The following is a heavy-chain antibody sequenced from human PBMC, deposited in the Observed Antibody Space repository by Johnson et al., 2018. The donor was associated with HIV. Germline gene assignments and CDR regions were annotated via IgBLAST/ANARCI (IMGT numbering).Heavy chain of an antibody. J-gene: IGHJ3*02. V-gene: IGHV3-15*01. CDR1: GFTFSNAW. CDR3: TTESVGYYDSSGYYSVGMGGAFDI. Sequence: MQLVESGGGVVRPGGSLRLSCAASGFTFSNAWMSWVRQAPGKGLEWVGRIKSKTDGGTTDYAAPVKGRFTISRDDSKNTLYLHMNSLKSEDTAVYYCTTESVGYYDSSGYYSVGMGGAFDIWGQGTMVTVSS. D-gene: IGHD3-22*01. CDR2: IKSKTDGGTT.